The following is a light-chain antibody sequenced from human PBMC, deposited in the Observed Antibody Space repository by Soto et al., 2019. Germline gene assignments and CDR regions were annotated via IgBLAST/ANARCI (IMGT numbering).Light chain of an antibody. J-gene: IGLJ1*01. CDR3: SSYSSSNTPSYV. CDR1: SSDDGGFHY. V-gene: IGLV2-14*01. Sequence: QSALTQPASVSGSPGQSLTISCTGTSSDDGGFHYVSWYQQHPGKAPKLIIYEVTNRLSGVSDRFSGSNSDNTASLTISGLQAEDEADYYCSSYSSSNTPSYVFGTGTKATVL. CDR2: EVT.